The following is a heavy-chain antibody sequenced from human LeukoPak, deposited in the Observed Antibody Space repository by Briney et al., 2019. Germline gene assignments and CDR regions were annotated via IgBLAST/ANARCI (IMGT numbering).Heavy chain of an antibody. V-gene: IGHV3-23*01. J-gene: IGHJ4*02. CDR2: ISDSGGRT. Sequence: GGSLRLSCVASGFTFSSYAMSWVRQAPGKGLEWVSSISDSGGRTYHADSVKGRLTISRDNSKNSLYLQMNSLRTEDTALYYCAKGPSYSSGWYYFDYWGQGALVTVSS. D-gene: IGHD6-19*01. CDR3: AKGPSYSSGWYYFDY. CDR1: GFTFSSYA.